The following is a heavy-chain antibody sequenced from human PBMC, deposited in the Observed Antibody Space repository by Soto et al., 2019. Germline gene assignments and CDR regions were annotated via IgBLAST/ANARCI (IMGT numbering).Heavy chain of an antibody. V-gene: IGHV3-74*01. CDR3: VRDVTFDY. D-gene: IGHD2-21*02. J-gene: IGHJ4*02. CDR1: GFTFSNYW. Sequence: GGSLRLSCAASGFTFSNYWMHWVRQVPGKGLVWVARINEGGAYGSYADFAEGRFTISRDNAKNTVYLQMNGLRADDTAVYFCVRDVTFDYWGQGTLVTVSS. CDR2: INEGGAYG.